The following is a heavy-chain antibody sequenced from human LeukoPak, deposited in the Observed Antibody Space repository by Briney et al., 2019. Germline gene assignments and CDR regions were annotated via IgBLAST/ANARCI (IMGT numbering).Heavy chain of an antibody. J-gene: IGHJ4*02. CDR3: ARGTRVDTAMVTPFDY. D-gene: IGHD5-18*01. Sequence: GGSLRLSCAASGFTFSDYYMSWIRQAPGKGLEWVSYINSSGDTIHYADSVKGRFTISRDNAKNSLYLQMNSLRAEDTAVYYCARGTRVDTAMVTPFDYWGQGTLVTVSS. CDR1: GFTFSDYY. CDR2: INSSGDTI. V-gene: IGHV3-11*04.